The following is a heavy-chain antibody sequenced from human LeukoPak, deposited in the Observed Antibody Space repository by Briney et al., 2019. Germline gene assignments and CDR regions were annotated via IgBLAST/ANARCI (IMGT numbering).Heavy chain of an antibody. D-gene: IGHD3-22*01. V-gene: IGHV3-21*01. CDR3: ARDPETYDSSGYSGDDAFDI. CDR2: ISSSSSYI. Sequence: GGSLRLSCAASGFTFSSYSMNWVRQAPGKGLEWVSSISSSSSYIYYADSVKGRFTISRDNAKNSLYLQMNSLRAEDTAVYYCARDPETYDSSGYSGDDAFDIWGQGTMVTVSS. J-gene: IGHJ3*02. CDR1: GFTFSSYS.